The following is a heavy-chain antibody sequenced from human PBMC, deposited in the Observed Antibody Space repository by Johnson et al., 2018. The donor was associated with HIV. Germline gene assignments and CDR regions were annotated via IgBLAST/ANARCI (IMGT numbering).Heavy chain of an antibody. CDR2: IYSGGTT. J-gene: IGHJ3*02. D-gene: IGHD7-27*01. CDR1: GFTVSSNY. CDR3: ARGRDSTGDGGAFDI. Sequence: VQLVESGGGLVHPGGSLRLSCAASGFTVSSNYMNWVRQAPGKGLEWVSVIYSGGTTYYADSVKGRFTISRDNSKNTLYLQMNSLRAEDTAVYYCARGRDSTGDGGAFDIWGQGTMVTVSS. V-gene: IGHV3-66*01.